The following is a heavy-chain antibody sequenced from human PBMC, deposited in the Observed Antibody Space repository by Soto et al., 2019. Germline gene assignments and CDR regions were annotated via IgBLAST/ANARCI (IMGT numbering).Heavy chain of an antibody. CDR1: GGSISSGGYS. CDR2: IYHSGST. V-gene: IGHV4-30-2*01. J-gene: IGHJ4*02. CDR3: ARGHDANND. Sequence: QVQLQESGSGLVKPSQTLFLTCAVSGGSISSGGYSWSWIRQPPGKGLEWIGYIYHSGSTYYNPSLKSRVTISMDTSKNQFSLKLNSVTAADTAVYYCARGHDANNDWGQGTLVTVSS. D-gene: IGHD2-8*01.